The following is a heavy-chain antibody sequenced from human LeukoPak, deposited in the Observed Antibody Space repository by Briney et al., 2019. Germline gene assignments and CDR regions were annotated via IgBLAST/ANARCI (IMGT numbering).Heavy chain of an antibody. CDR2: IIPLLDIT. Sequence: SVTVSYKAPGGTLINYGISWVRQAPGQGFERMGRIIPLLDITTYAERFQGRVTITADKSTSTAYMEVSSLRSEDTAVYYCATDGPAAMGADYLYGLDVWGQGTTVTVSS. V-gene: IGHV1-69*04. J-gene: IGHJ6*02. CDR1: GGTLINYG. CDR3: ATDGPAAMGADYLYGLDV. D-gene: IGHD2-2*01.